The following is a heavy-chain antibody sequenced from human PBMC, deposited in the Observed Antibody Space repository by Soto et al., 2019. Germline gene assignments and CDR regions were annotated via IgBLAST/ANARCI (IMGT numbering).Heavy chain of an antibody. J-gene: IGHJ5*02. CDR2: IYYSGST. D-gene: IGHD3-10*01. V-gene: IGHV4-59*01. Sequence: LSLTCTVSGGSISSYYWSWIRQPPGKGLEWIGYIYYSGSTNYNPSLKSRVTISVDTSKNQFSLKLSSVTAADTAVYYCARGTMVRGVNVWFDPWGQGTLVTVSS. CDR1: GGSISSYY. CDR3: ARGTMVRGVNVWFDP.